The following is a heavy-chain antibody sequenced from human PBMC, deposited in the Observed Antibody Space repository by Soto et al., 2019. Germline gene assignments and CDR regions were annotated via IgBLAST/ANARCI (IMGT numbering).Heavy chain of an antibody. CDR1: ESTSSSNT. CDR2: FSSSRSTI. J-gene: IGHJ4*02. D-gene: IGHD6-25*01. V-gene: IGHV3-48*02. Sequence: HPGGPPSLSGAASESTSSSNTMNWSGQAPGKGLDGLAYFSSSRSTIYYADSVKGRFTNTTDNANNTLDLQMNSRRYEDTAGPYDAMKRHFDYWGQGTLVTVS. CDR3: AMKRHFDY.